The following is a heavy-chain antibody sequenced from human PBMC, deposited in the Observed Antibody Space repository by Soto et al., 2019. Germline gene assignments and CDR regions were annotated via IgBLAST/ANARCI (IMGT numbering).Heavy chain of an antibody. V-gene: IGHV3-21*01. CDR3: TRDASRDSSARGWFDP. Sequence: GGSLRLSCAASGFTFRSFTMNWVRQAPGKGLGWVSTISSNSAYIYYTDALRGRFTISRDNAKNSLHLQMNSLRAEDTAVYYCTRDASRDSSARGWFDPWGPGTLVTVSS. J-gene: IGHJ5*02. D-gene: IGHD6-13*01. CDR1: GFTFRSFT. CDR2: ISSNSAYI.